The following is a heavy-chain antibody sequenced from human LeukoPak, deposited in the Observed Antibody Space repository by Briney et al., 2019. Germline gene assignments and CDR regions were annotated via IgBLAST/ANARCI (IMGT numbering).Heavy chain of an antibody. CDR3: ARDRPYGSGSYYGRNWYFDL. V-gene: IGHV3-23*01. J-gene: IGHJ2*01. CDR2: MMGSGDT. CDR1: GFTFSTYA. Sequence: GGSLRLSCAASGFTFSTYAMTWVRQAPGKGLEWVSGMMGSGDTYYPDSVKGRLTISRDNSKNTLYLQMNSLRAADTAVYYCARDRPYGSGSYYGRNWYFDLWGRGTLVTVSS. D-gene: IGHD3-10*01.